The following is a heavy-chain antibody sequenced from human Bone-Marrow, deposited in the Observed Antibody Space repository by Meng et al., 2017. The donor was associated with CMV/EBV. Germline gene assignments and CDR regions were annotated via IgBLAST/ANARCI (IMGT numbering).Heavy chain of an antibody. CDR3: AKAPYYGMDV. J-gene: IGHJ6*02. CDR2: FSGRGGST. V-gene: IGHV3-23*01. Sequence: GESLKIPCAACGFPFSSYSMSWVRQAPGQGLEWVSAFSGRGGSTYYADSVKGRFTISRDKSKNTLYLQMNSLRAEDTAVYYCAKAPYYGMDVWGQGATVTVSS. CDR1: GFPFSSYS.